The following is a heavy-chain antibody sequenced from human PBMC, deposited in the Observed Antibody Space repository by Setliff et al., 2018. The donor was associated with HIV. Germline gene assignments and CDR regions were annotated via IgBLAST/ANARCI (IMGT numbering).Heavy chain of an antibody. CDR3: ATVTGTYFDY. D-gene: IGHD1-7*01. J-gene: IGHJ4*02. V-gene: IGHV1-69*05. Sequence: SVKVSCKASGGTFSRHAISWVRQAPGQGLEWMGGIIPIFGTANYAQKFQGRVTMTTDTSTSTAYMELRSLRSDDTAVYYCATVTGTYFDYWGQGTLVTVSS. CDR1: GGTFSRHA. CDR2: IIPIFGTA.